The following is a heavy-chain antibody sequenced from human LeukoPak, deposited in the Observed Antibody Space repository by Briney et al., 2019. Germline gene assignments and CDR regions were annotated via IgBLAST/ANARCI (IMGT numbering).Heavy chain of an antibody. Sequence: PSETLSLTCTVSGGSISSSSYYWGWIRQPPGKGLEWIGSIYYSGSTYYNPSLKNRVTISVDTSKNQFSLKLSSVTAADTAVYYCARLDYYGSGSSGLSFDYWGQGTLVTVSS. CDR2: IYYSGST. CDR3: ARLDYYGSGSSGLSFDY. CDR1: GGSISSSSYY. D-gene: IGHD3-10*01. J-gene: IGHJ4*02. V-gene: IGHV4-39*01.